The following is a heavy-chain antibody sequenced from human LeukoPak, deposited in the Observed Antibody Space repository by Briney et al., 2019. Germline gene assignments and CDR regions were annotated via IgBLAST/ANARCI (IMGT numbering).Heavy chain of an antibody. CDR2: ISSSSSYI. J-gene: IGHJ4*02. CDR1: GFTFSSYS. V-gene: IGHV3-21*01. CDR3: ARGLQLWLRWPTGFDY. Sequence: GGSLRLSCAASGFTFSSYSMNWVRQAPGKGLEWVSSISSSSSYIYYADSVKGRFTISRDNAKNSLYLQMNSLRAEDTAVYYCARGLQLWLRWPTGFDYWGQGTLVTVSS. D-gene: IGHD5-18*01.